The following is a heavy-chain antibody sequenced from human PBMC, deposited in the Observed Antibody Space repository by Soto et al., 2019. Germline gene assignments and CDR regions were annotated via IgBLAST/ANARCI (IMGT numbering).Heavy chain of an antibody. J-gene: IGHJ6*02. CDR3: VRESLLKSIPIYGYFYYAMDV. CDR1: GFIFSSSW. D-gene: IGHD3-3*01. Sequence: EVQLVESGGGLVLPGGSPRLSCAASGFIFSSSWMTWVRQAPGKGLEWVANIKPDGSEVYYADSLKGRFTISRDNARDPLYLQMNNLRAEDTAVYYCVRESLLKSIPIYGYFYYAMDVWGQGTTVIVSS. V-gene: IGHV3-7*03. CDR2: IKPDGSEV.